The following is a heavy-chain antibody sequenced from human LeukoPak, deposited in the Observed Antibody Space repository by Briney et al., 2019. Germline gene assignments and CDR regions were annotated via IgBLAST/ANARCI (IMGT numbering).Heavy chain of an antibody. D-gene: IGHD6-6*01. Sequence: PSETLSLTCAVYGGSFSGYYWSWIRQPPGKGLEWIGEINHSGSTNYNPSLKSRVTISVDTSKNQFSLKLSSVTAADTAVYFCAAQAARDGFDIWGQGTMVTVSS. CDR1: GGSFSGYY. J-gene: IGHJ3*02. CDR3: AAQAARDGFDI. CDR2: INHSGST. V-gene: IGHV4-34*01.